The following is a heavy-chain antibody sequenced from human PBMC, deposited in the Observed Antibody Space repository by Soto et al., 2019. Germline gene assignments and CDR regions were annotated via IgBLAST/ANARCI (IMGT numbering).Heavy chain of an antibody. CDR3: ARHAYDSSGYYGNAFDI. V-gene: IGHV5-51*01. Sequence: GESLKISCKGSGYSFTSYWIGWVRQMPGKGLEWMGIIYPGDSDTRYSPSFQGQVTISADKSISTAYLQWCSLKASDTAMYYCARHAYDSSGYYGNAFDIWGQGTMVTVSS. CDR2: IYPGDSDT. D-gene: IGHD3-22*01. CDR1: GYSFTSYW. J-gene: IGHJ3*02.